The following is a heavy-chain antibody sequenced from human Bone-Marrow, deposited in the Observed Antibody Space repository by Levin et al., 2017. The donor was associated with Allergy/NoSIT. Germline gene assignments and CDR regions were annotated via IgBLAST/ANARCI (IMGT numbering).Heavy chain of an antibody. Sequence: SETLSLTCTVSGGSVSSGSYYWSWIRQPPGKGLEWIGYIYYSGSTNYNPSLKSRVTISVDTSKNQFSLKLSSVTAADTAVYYCARGLAMGYYDFWSGSSLFDYWGQGTLVTVSS. D-gene: IGHD3-3*01. V-gene: IGHV4-61*01. CDR1: GGSVSSGSYY. CDR2: IYYSGST. CDR3: ARGLAMGYYDFWSGSSLFDY. J-gene: IGHJ4*02.